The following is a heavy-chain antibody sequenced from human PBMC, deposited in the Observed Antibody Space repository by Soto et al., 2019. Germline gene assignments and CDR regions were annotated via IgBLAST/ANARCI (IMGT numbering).Heavy chain of an antibody. V-gene: IGHV1-8*01. D-gene: IGHD3-10*01. CDR3: ARYCFGSGTPDAFAI. J-gene: IGHJ3*02. CDR2: MDPNSGNT. Sequence: QAQLVQSGAEVKKPGASVKVSCKSSGYTFTTYDIHWVRQAAGQGLEWMGWMDPNSGNTAFAQNFQGRLTLTRNTSMSTAYMELSSLRSEDTAVYYCARYCFGSGTPDAFAIWGQGTVVTVSS. CDR1: GYTFTTYD.